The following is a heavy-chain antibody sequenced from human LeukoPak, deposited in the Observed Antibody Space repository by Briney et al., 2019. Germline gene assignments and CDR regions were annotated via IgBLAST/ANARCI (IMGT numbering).Heavy chain of an antibody. CDR2: IRYDGSNK. CDR1: GFTFSSYG. CDR3: AKDHSSGVYASYYYDSSGYYNDY. D-gene: IGHD3-22*01. Sequence: PGGSLRLSCAASGFTFSSYGMHWVRQAPGKGLEWVAFIRYDGSNKYYADYVKGRFTISRDNSKNTLYLQMNSLRAEDTAVYYCAKDHSSGVYASYYYDSSGYYNDYWGQGTLVTVSS. J-gene: IGHJ4*02. V-gene: IGHV3-30*02.